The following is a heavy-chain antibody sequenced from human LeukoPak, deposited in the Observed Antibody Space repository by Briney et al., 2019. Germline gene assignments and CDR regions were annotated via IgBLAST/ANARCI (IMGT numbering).Heavy chain of an antibody. CDR1: GFTFSKAW. V-gene: IGHV3-15*01. CDR2: IKSKADGGTT. J-gene: IGHJ6*02. D-gene: IGHD1-26*01. Sequence: GGSLRLSCAASGFTFSKAWMSWVRQAPGKGLEWVGRIKSKADGGTTDYAAPVKGRFTISRDDSKRTLYLQMNTLKTEDAAVYYCASEGVEWELRFLYGMDVWGQGTTVTVSS. CDR3: ASEGVEWELRFLYGMDV.